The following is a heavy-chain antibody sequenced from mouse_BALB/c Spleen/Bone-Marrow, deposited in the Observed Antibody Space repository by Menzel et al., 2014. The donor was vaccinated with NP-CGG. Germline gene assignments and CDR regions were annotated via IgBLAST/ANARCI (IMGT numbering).Heavy chain of an antibody. CDR3: ARSRYDVGWFAY. Sequence: VQLQQPGGDLVQPGGSRKLSCAASGFTFSAFGMHWVRQAPERGLEWVAYIISGSNTIYYSDKVRGRFTISRDNPKNTLFLQMTSLRSEDTAMHYCARSRYDVGWFAYWGQGTLVTVSA. CDR1: GFTFSAFG. V-gene: IGHV5-17*02. J-gene: IGHJ3*01. D-gene: IGHD2-14*01. CDR2: IISGSNTI.